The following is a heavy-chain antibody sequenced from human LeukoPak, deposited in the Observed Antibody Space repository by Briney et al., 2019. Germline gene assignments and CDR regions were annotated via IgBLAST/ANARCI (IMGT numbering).Heavy chain of an antibody. CDR2: INSDGSST. D-gene: IGHD3-10*01. CDR1: GFTFSSYA. Sequence: GRSLRLSCAASGFTFSSYAMHWVRQAPGKGLVWVSRINSDGSSTSYADSVKGRFTISRDNAKNTLCLQMNSLRAEDTAVYYCARETGSGYGMDVWGQGTTVTVSS. V-gene: IGHV3-74*01. CDR3: ARETGSGYGMDV. J-gene: IGHJ6*02.